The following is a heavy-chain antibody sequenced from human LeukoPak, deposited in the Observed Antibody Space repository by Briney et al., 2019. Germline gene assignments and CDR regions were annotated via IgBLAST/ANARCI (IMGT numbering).Heavy chain of an antibody. Sequence: PGVSLRLSCAASGFTFSSYSMHWVRQAPGKGLEWVALISDDGSKKFYADFVKGRFTISRDNSKNTLYLQMNTLRTEDTAVYFCARFRNYYDSSGYYWGQGTLVTVSA. CDR1: GFTFSSYS. D-gene: IGHD3-22*01. J-gene: IGHJ4*02. CDR3: ARFRNYYDSSGYY. CDR2: ISDDGSKK. V-gene: IGHV3-30-3*01.